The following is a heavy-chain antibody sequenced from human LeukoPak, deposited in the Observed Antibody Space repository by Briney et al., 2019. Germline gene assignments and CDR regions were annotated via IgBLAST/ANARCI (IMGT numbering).Heavy chain of an antibody. CDR2: IYSGGST. D-gene: IGHD4-17*01. CDR1: GFTVSSNY. J-gene: IGHJ4*02. Sequence: PGGSLRLSCAASGFTVSSNYMSWVRQAPGKGLEWVSVIYSGGSTYYADSVKGRFTISRDNSKHTLYLQMNSLRAEDTAVYYCARNYGDYVPGYWGQGTLVTVSS. V-gene: IGHV3-66*01. CDR3: ARNYGDYVPGY.